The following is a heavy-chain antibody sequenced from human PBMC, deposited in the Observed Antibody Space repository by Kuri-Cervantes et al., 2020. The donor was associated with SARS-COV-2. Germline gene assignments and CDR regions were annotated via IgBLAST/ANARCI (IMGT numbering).Heavy chain of an antibody. CDR2: IYTSGST. V-gene: IGHV4-59*10. J-gene: IGHJ4*02. CDR1: GGSFSGYY. CDR3: ARGTIFGVYLFDY. Sequence: SETLSLTCAVYGGSFSGYYWSWIRQPAGKGLEWIGRIYTSGSTNYNPSLKSRVTISVDTSKNQFSLKLSSVTAADTAVYYCARGTIFGVYLFDYWGQGTLVTVSS. D-gene: IGHD3-3*01.